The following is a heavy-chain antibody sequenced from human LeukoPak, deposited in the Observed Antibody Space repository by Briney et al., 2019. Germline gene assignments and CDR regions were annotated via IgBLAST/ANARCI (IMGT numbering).Heavy chain of an antibody. D-gene: IGHD5-24*01. J-gene: IGHJ3*02. Sequence: GGSLRLSCAASGFTFSSYWMHWVRQAPGKGLEWVSYISSSSTTIYYADSVRGRFTISRDNAKNSLYLQMNSLRAEDTAVYYCARGRDGYTIDVFDIWGQGTMVTVSS. CDR3: ARGRDGYTIDVFDI. V-gene: IGHV3-48*01. CDR2: ISSSSTTI. CDR1: GFTFSSYW.